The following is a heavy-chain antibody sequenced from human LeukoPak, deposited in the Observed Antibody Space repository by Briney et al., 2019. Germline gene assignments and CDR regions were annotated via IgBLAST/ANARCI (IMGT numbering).Heavy chain of an antibody. J-gene: IGHJ4*02. V-gene: IGHV3-15*01. CDR3: TTPPYYDFWGGYYNGPDYFDY. CDR2: IKSKTDGGTA. CDR1: GFTFSNAW. Sequence: PGGSLRLSCAASGFTFSNAWMSRVRQAPGKGLEWVGLIKSKTDGGTADYAVAVKGRFTISRDDSKNTLYLQMDSLKTEDTAMYFCTTPPYYDFWGGYYNGPDYFDYWGQGTLVTVSS. D-gene: IGHD3-3*01.